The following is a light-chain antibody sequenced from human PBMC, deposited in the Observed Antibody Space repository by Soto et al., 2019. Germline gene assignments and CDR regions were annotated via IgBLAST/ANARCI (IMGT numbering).Light chain of an antibody. J-gene: IGLJ2*01. CDR2: LDSDGSH. CDR3: QTWGTGIHVV. CDR1: SGHSSYA. V-gene: IGLV4-69*01. Sequence: QLVLTQSPSASASLGASVKLTCTLSSGHSSYAIAWHQQQPEKGPRYLMKLDSDGSHTKGDAIPDRFSGSSSGAERYLTISSRQSEDEADYYCQTWGTGIHVVFGGGTKGTVL.